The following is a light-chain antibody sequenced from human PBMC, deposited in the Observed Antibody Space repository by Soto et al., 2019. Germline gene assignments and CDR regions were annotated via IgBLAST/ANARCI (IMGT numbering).Light chain of an antibody. Sequence: EIVLTQSPGTLSLSTGERATLSCRASQSLSSRYLAWYQQTPGQATRLLIYGASSRATGVPDRFSGSGSGTDFSLTISRLEPEDFAVYYCQQYDTSRRTFGQGTKVDIK. CDR1: QSLSSRY. CDR2: GAS. V-gene: IGKV3-20*01. CDR3: QQYDTSRRT. J-gene: IGKJ1*01.